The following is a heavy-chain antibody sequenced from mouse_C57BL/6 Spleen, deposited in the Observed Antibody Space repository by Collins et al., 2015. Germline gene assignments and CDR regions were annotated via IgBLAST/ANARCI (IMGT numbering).Heavy chain of an antibody. CDR2: ISYDGSN. V-gene: IGHV3-6*02. J-gene: IGHJ1*01. CDR3: ARDRSTMITNWYFDV. CDR1: GYSITSGYY. Sequence: DVQLQESGPGLVKPSQSLSLTCSVTGYSITSGYYWNWIRQFPGNKLEWMGYISYDGSNNYNPSLKNRISITRDTSKNQFFLKLNSVTTEDTATYYCARDRSTMITNWYFDVWGAGTTVTVSS. D-gene: IGHD2-4*01.